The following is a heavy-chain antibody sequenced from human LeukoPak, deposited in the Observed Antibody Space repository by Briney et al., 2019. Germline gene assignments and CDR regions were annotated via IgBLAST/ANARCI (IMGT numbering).Heavy chain of an antibody. CDR2: IIPIFGTA. Sequence: GASVKVSCKASGGTFSSYAISWVRQAPGQGLEWMGGIIPIFGTANYAQKFQGRVTITADESTSTAYMELSSLRSEDTAVYYCARAHDPYGDTYYFDYWGQGTLGTGSS. CDR3: ARAHDPYGDTYYFDY. CDR1: GGTFSSYA. J-gene: IGHJ4*02. V-gene: IGHV1-69*13. D-gene: IGHD4-17*01.